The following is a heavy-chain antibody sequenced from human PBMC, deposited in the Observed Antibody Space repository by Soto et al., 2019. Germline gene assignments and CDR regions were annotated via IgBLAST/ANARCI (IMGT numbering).Heavy chain of an antibody. CDR2: IFYTGDT. J-gene: IGHJ6*03. CDR1: GDSITSYQ. Sequence: QVQLQESGPGLVKPSETLSLTCTVSGDSITSYQWTWIRQPPGKGLEWMGHIFYTGDTNYNPSLESRVTLSVDTAKNQFSLKLNSVTAADTAVYFCARAALRYYAHRMDVWGKGTTVTVS. CDR3: ARAALRYYAHRMDV. D-gene: IGHD3-3*01. V-gene: IGHV4-59*01.